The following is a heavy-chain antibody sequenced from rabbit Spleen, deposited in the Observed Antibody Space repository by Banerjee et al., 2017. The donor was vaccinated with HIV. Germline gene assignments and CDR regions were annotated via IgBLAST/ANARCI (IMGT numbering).Heavy chain of an antibody. J-gene: IGHJ6*01. D-gene: IGHD7-1*01. CDR2: IYAGASGTT. CDR3: ARDTGTSFSTYGMDL. CDR1: GFSFSGSHY. Sequence: QSLEESGGDLVKPGASLTLTCTASGFSFSGSHYMCWVRQAPGKGLEWIACIYAGASGTTYYASWAKGRFTISKTSSTTVTLQMTSLTAADTAPYFCARDTGTSFSTYGMDLWGPGTLVTVS. V-gene: IGHV1S40*01.